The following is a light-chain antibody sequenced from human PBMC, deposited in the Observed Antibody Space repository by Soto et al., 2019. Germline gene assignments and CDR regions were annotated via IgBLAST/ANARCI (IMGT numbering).Light chain of an antibody. J-gene: IGKJ1*01. V-gene: IGKV3-20*01. CDR3: QQFADSPRT. CDR2: AAS. CDR1: QSISSSF. Sequence: EIVFTQSPGTLSLSPGESATVSCRASQSISSSFLAWYQHKPGQAPRLLIYAASNRATGIPDRFSGSGSGTDFTLAISRLEPEDFAVYYCQQFADSPRTFGQGTKVDIK.